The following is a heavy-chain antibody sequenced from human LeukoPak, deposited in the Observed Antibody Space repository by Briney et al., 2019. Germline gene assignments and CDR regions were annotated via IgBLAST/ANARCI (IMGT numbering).Heavy chain of an antibody. CDR3: AREPASSYYDSSGWPDY. D-gene: IGHD3-22*01. J-gene: IGHJ4*02. CDR1: GFTFSSYW. V-gene: IGHV3-74*01. Sequence: GGSLRLSCAASGFTFSSYWMHWVRQAPGKGLLWVSRINTDGSNTIYADSVKGRFTISRDNAKSTLYLQMTRLRAEDTAVYYCAREPASSYYDSSGWPDYWGQGTLVTVS. CDR2: INTDGSNT.